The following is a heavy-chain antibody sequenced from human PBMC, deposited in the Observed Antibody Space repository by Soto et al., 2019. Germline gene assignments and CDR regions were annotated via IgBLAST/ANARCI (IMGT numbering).Heavy chain of an antibody. CDR3: ARVAYYDSSGYPFDY. V-gene: IGHV1-69*13. J-gene: IGHJ4*02. CDR1: GGTFSSYA. CDR2: IIPIFGTA. Sequence: ASVKVSCKASGGTFSSYAISWVRQAPGQGLEWMGGIIPIFGTANYAQKFQGRVTITADESTSTAYMELSSLRSEDTAVYYCARVAYYDSSGYPFDYWGQGTLVTVSS. D-gene: IGHD3-22*01.